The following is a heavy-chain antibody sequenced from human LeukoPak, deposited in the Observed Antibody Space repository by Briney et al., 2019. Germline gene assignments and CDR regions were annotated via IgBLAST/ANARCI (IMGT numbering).Heavy chain of an antibody. J-gene: IGHJ6*02. CDR2: IKSDGSST. V-gene: IGHV3-74*01. Sequence: GGSLRLSCSASGFTFSSYWMYWVRQAPGKGLVWVSDIKSDGSSTTYADSVKGRFTISRDNAKNTLYLQMNSLRAEDTAVYYCASYLTSIPSGMDVWGQGATVTVSS. D-gene: IGHD2/OR15-2a*01. CDR1: GFTFSSYW. CDR3: ASYLTSIPSGMDV.